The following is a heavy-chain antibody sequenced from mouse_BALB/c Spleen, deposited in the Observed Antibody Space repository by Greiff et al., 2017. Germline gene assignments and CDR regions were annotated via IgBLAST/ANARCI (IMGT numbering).Heavy chain of an antibody. V-gene: IGHV2-6-4*01. D-gene: IGHD2-10*02. Sequence: VKVEESGPGLVAPSQSLSITCTVSGFSLSRYSVHWVRQPPGKGLEWLGMIWGGGSTDYNSALKSRLSISKDNSKSQVFLKMNSLQTDDTAMYYCARNNEYGNYGAMDYWGQGTSVTVSS. CDR3: ARNNEYGNYGAMDY. CDR1: GFSLSRYS. CDR2: IWGGGST. J-gene: IGHJ4*01.